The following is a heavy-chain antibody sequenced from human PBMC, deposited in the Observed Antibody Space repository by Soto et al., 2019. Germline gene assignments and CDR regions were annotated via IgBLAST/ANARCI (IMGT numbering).Heavy chain of an antibody. CDR3: ARDSGYYGMDV. CDR2: INAGNGNT. V-gene: IGHV1-3*01. D-gene: IGHD6-25*01. J-gene: IGHJ6*02. Sequence: EASVKVSCKASGYTFTSYAVHWVRQAPGQRLEWMGWINAGNGNTKYSQKFQGRVTITRDTSASTAYMELSSLRSEDTAVYYCARDSGYYGMDVWGQGTTVTVSS. CDR1: GYTFTSYA.